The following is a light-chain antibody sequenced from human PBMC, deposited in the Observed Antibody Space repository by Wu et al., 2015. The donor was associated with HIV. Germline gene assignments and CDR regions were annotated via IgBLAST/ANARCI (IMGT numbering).Light chain of an antibody. Sequence: IQLTQSPSSLSASIGDRVNITCRASQDIFTYLAWYQQTPGKAPRVLIYDASTLQSGVSSRFSGSGSGAEFTLTISGLRRGDFAIYFCQQLNSFPLTFGQGSRLEI. CDR3: QQLNSFPLT. J-gene: IGKJ5*01. V-gene: IGKV1-9*01. CDR2: DAS. CDR1: QDIFTY.